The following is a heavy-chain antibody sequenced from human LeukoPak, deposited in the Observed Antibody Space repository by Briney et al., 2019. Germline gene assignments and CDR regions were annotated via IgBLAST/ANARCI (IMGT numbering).Heavy chain of an antibody. CDR3: AKGRDKYQLLSKNWFDP. CDR1: GFTFDDYA. CDR2: ISWNSGSI. V-gene: IGHV3-9*01. D-gene: IGHD2-2*01. J-gene: IGHJ5*02. Sequence: GGSLRLSCAASGFTFDDYAMHWVRQAPGKGLEWVSGISWNSGSIGYADSVKGRFTISRDNAKNSLYLQMNSLRAEDTALYYYAKGRDKYQLLSKNWFDPWGQGTLVTVSS.